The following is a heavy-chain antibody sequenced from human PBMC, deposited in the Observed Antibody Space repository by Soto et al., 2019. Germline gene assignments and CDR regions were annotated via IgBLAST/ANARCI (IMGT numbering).Heavy chain of an antibody. J-gene: IGHJ4*02. CDR2: NNHSGST. CDR1: GGSFSGYY. D-gene: IGHD2-21*02. CDR3: AGPYNCGSACYPAYSLDS. V-gene: IGHV4-34*01. Sequence: QVQLQQWGAGQLKTSETLSLTCAVYGGSFSGYYWNWIRQPPGKGLEWIGKNNHSGSTYNPSLKSRVTISLDTSKIQFSLTLSSVTAADTAVYYCAGPYNCGSACYPAYSLDSWGQGTLVTVSS.